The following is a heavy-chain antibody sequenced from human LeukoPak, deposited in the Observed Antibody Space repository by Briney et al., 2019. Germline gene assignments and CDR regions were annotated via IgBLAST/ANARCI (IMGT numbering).Heavy chain of an antibody. CDR1: GFSFSGHG. CDR3: AYRNNFEY. V-gene: IGHV3-7*05. CDR2: IKADGSEK. Sequence: GGSLRLSCAAPGFSFSGHGMNWVRQPPGKGLEWVANIKADGSEKYYVDSVKGRFTISRDDAKRTVDLQMDNLRAEDTAIYYCAYRNNFEYWGQGALVTVSS. J-gene: IGHJ4*02. D-gene: IGHD1-26*01.